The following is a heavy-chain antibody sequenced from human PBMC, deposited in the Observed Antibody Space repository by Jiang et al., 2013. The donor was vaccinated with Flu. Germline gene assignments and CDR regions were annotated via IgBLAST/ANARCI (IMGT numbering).Heavy chain of an antibody. CDR3: VRIIQRLFDY. CDR1: GDSISSSSYY. CDR2: FYYSAST. V-gene: IGHV4-39*01. D-gene: IGHD3-10*01. J-gene: IGHJ4*02. Sequence: GSGLVKPSETLSLTCTVSGDSISSSSYYWGWIRQPPGKGLEWIGSFYYSASTYYNPSLKSPVTISVDTSKNQFSLKLSSVTAADTAVYYCVRIIQRLFDYWGQGLLVTVSS.